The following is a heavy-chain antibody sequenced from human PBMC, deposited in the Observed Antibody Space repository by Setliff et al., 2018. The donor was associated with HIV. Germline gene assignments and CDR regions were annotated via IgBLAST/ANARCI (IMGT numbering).Heavy chain of an antibody. CDR2: IKRPVDGGTI. D-gene: IGHD2-15*01. CDR3: TTKGRDAYTLEAPG. Sequence: PGGSLRLSCAASGFTFTNAWMSWVRQAPGKGLEWVGRIKRPVDGGTIEYAAPVKGRFIVSRDNSRNTLYLQMNSLKTEDTAVYYCTTKGRDAYTLEAPGWGQGTLVTVSS. J-gene: IGHJ4*02. CDR1: GFTFTNAW. V-gene: IGHV3-15*01.